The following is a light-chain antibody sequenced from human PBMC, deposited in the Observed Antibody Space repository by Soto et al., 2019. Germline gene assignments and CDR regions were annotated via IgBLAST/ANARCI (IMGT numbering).Light chain of an antibody. CDR1: QSINSY. Sequence: DIQMTQSPSSLSASVGDRVTITCRASQSINSYLNWYQQTAGKAPKLLIHAASSVQSGVPSRFSGSGSGTLFTLTISSLQTEEFATYYCQQSYSTPPTFGQGTKMEIK. CDR2: AAS. J-gene: IGKJ2*01. V-gene: IGKV1-39*01. CDR3: QQSYSTPPT.